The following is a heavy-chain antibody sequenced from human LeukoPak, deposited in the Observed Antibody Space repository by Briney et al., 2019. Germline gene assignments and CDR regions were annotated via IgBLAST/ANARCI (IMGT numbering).Heavy chain of an antibody. CDR3: ARQDGSAWYYFDY. CDR2: IHPGDSDT. V-gene: IGHV5-51*01. D-gene: IGHD6-19*01. Sequence: GESLKISCKGSGYSFSRYWIGWVRQMPGKGLEWMGIIHPGDSDTRYSPSFQGQVTISADESISTAYLQWSGLKASDTAMYYCARQDGSAWYYFDYWGQGTLVTVSS. J-gene: IGHJ4*02. CDR1: GYSFSRYW.